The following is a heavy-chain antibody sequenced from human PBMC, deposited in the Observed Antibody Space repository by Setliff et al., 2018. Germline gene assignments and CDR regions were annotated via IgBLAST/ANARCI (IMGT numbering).Heavy chain of an antibody. Sequence: PSETLSLTCTVSGGSISSSSYYWGWIRQPPGKGLEWIGSIYYSGSTYYNPSLKSRVTISVDTSKNQFSLKLSSVTAADTAVYYCASLPYYDSSGYSLSYYWGQGTLVPVSS. D-gene: IGHD3-22*01. CDR3: ASLPYYDSSGYSLSYY. J-gene: IGHJ4*02. V-gene: IGHV4-39*01. CDR2: IYYSGST. CDR1: GGSISSSSYY.